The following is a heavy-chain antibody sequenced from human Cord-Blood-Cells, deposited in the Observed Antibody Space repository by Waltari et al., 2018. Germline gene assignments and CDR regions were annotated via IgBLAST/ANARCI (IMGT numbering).Heavy chain of an antibody. Sequence: EVQLVESGGGLVQPGGSLRLSCAASGFTFSSYWMSWVRQAPGKGLEWVANIKQDGSEKYYVDSVKGRFTISRDNAKNSLYLQMNSLRAEDTAVYYCARKAAVGATYCDYWGQGTLVTVSS. V-gene: IGHV3-7*01. D-gene: IGHD1-26*01. CDR1: GFTFSSYW. CDR2: IKQDGSEK. J-gene: IGHJ4*02. CDR3: ARKAAVGATYCDY.